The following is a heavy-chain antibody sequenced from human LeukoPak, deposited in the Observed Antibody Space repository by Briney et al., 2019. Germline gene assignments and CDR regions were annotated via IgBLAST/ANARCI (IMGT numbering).Heavy chain of an antibody. V-gene: IGHV3-21*01. CDR1: GFTFSSYI. CDR2: ISISGDYI. J-gene: IGHJ3*02. D-gene: IGHD2-8*01. Sequence: GGSLRLSCTASGFTFSSYIMNWVRQAPGKGLEWVSYISISGDYIYYADSVKGRCTISRDNAKNSLFLQMNSLRAEDTAVYYCARSVLMVYATDAFDIWGQGTMVTVSS. CDR3: ARSVLMVYATDAFDI.